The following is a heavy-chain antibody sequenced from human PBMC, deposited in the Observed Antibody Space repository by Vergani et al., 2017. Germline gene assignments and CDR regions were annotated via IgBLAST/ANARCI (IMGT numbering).Heavy chain of an antibody. CDR1: GFTFSSYW. V-gene: IGHV3-7*03. CDR3: ARDKSGYYTYYYYGMDV. Sequence: EVQLVESGGGLVQPGGSLRLSCAASGFTFSSYWMSWVRQAPGKGLEWVANIKQDGSEKYHVDSVKGRFTISRDNAKNSLYQQMNSLRAEDTAVYYCARDKSGYYTYYYYGMDVWGQGTTVTVSS. CDR2: IKQDGSEK. J-gene: IGHJ6*02. D-gene: IGHD3-3*01.